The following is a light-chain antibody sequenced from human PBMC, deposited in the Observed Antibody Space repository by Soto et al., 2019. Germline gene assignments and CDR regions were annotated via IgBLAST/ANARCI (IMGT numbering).Light chain of an antibody. CDR3: QKDNSAPCT. Sequence: DIQRTQSPSSLSASVGDIVTITCPARQGLSHSLAWYQRNPGKVPKRLIYAATTLQSGVPTPFSGSGTGTDFTRTIGTLEPDDVATDDWQKDNSAPCTIGPGTKVVI. J-gene: IGKJ3*01. CDR2: AAT. CDR1: QGLSHS. V-gene: IGKV1-27*01.